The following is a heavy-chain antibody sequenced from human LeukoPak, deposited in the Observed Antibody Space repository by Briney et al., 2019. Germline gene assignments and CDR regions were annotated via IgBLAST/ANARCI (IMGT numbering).Heavy chain of an antibody. CDR3: ARLIAARPDYYYYYGMDV. J-gene: IGHJ6*02. CDR1: GYSFTSYW. D-gene: IGHD6-6*01. V-gene: IGHV5-51*01. Sequence: GESLKISCKGSGYSFTSYWIGWVRQMPGKGLEWMGFIYPGDSDTRYSPSFQGQVTISADKSISTAYLQWSSLKASDTAMYYCARLIAARPDYYYYYGMDVWGQGTTVTVSS. CDR2: IYPGDSDT.